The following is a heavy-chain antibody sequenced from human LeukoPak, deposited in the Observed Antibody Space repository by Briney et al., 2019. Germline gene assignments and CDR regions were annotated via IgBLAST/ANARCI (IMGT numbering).Heavy chain of an antibody. D-gene: IGHD2-2*01. CDR2: IYPGDSDT. J-gene: IGHJ5*02. V-gene: IGHV5-51*01. Sequence: GESLKISCKGSGYSFTSYWIGWVRQMPGKGLEWMGIIYPGDSDTRYSPSFQGQVTISADKSISTAYLQWSSLKASDTAMYYCARGPYCNSTSCFNWFDPWGQGTLDTVSS. CDR1: GYSFTSYW. CDR3: ARGPYCNSTSCFNWFDP.